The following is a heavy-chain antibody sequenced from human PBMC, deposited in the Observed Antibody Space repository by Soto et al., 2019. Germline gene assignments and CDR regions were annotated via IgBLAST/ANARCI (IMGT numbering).Heavy chain of an antibody. D-gene: IGHD6-13*01. CDR2: IIPIFGTA. V-gene: IGHV1-69*06. CDR3: ARDRYGIAAAGTYYYYGMAV. Sequence: QVQLVQSGAEVKKPGSSVKVSCKASGGTFSSYAISWVRQAPGQGLEWMGGIIPIFGTANYAQKFQGRVTITADKSTSTAYMELSSLRSEDTAVYYCARDRYGIAAAGTYYYYGMAVWGQGTTVTVSS. CDR1: GGTFSSYA. J-gene: IGHJ6*02.